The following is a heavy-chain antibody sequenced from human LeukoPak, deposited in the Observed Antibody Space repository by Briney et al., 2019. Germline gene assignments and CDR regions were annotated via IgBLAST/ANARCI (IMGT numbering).Heavy chain of an antibody. V-gene: IGHV4-4*09. Sequence: SETLSLTCTVSGYSIASFYLSWIRQPPGGGLEVIGYTYTSGDTNYNPSLKSRVTISLDTSRNQLSLKMNSVTATDTAVYYCARTARVFDYWGQGILVTVSS. D-gene: IGHD5-18*01. J-gene: IGHJ4*02. CDR1: GYSIASFY. CDR2: TYTSGDT. CDR3: ARTARVFDY.